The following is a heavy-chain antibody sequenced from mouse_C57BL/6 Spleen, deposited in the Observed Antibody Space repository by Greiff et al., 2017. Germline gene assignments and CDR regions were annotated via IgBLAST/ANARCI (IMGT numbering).Heavy chain of an antibody. V-gene: IGHV1-55*01. CDR2: IYPGSGST. CDR3: ARSYYGTSYALGY. Sequence: QVQLQQPGAELVKPGASVKMSCKASGYTFTSYWITWVKQRPGQGLEWIGDIYPGSGSTNYNEKFKGKATLTVDTSSSTAYMQLSSLTSEDSAVYYCARSYYGTSYALGYWGQGTSVTVSS. D-gene: IGHD2-1*01. CDR1: GYTFTSYW. J-gene: IGHJ4*01.